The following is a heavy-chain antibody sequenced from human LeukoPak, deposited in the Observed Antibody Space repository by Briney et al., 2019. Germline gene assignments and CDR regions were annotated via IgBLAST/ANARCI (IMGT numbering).Heavy chain of an antibody. CDR3: ARGYSSSWYFYYYMDV. CDR2: INHSGST. CDR1: GGSFSGYY. V-gene: IGHV4-34*01. Sequence: SETLSLTCAVYGGSFSGYYWSWIRQPPGKGLEWIGEINHSGSTNYNPSLKSRVTISVDTSKNQFFLKLSSVTAADTAVYYCARGYSSSWYFYYYMDVWGKGTTVTVSS. D-gene: IGHD6-13*01. J-gene: IGHJ6*03.